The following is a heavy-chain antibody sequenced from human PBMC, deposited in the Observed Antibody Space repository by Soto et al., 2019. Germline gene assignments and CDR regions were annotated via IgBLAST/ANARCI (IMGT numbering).Heavy chain of an antibody. CDR3: ARGRCDILTGHFVYYYYYMDV. CDR1: GYTFTSYD. D-gene: IGHD3-9*01. J-gene: IGHJ6*03. Sequence: GASVKVSCKASGYTFTSYDIDWVRQATGQGLEWMGWMNPNSGNTGYAQKFQGRVTMTRNTSISTAYMELSSLRSEDTAVYYCARGRCDILTGHFVYYYYYMDVWGKGTTVTVS. CDR2: MNPNSGNT. V-gene: IGHV1-8*01.